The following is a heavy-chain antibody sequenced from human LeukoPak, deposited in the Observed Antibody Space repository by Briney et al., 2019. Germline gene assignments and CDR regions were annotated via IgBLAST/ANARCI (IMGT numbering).Heavy chain of an antibody. CDR1: GYTFTTSG. D-gene: IGHD3-10*01. CDR3: ARGGSGSYLYSTFDP. CDR2: IGGSNINT. J-gene: IGHJ5*02. V-gene: IGHV1-18*04. Sequence: ASVMVSCKASGYTFTTSGINWVRQAPGQGLEWMRWIGGSNINTNYAQNFQGRVTMTTDTSTNTAYMELRSLRSDDTAVYFCARGGSGSYLYSTFDPWGQGTLVTVSS.